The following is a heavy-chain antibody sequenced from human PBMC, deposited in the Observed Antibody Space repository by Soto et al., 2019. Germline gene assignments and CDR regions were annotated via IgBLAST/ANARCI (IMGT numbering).Heavy chain of an antibody. CDR1: GGTFSSYA. V-gene: IGHV1-69*12. CDR3: ARDGIAARPIAWFDP. D-gene: IGHD6-6*01. CDR2: ITPIFGTA. J-gene: IGHJ5*02. Sequence: QVQLVQSGAEVKKPGSSVKVSCKASGGTFSSYAIRWVRQAPGQGLEWMEGITPIFGTADYAQKFQGRVTITADESTSTAYMELSSLRSEDTAVYYCARDGIAARPIAWFDPWGQGTLVTVSS.